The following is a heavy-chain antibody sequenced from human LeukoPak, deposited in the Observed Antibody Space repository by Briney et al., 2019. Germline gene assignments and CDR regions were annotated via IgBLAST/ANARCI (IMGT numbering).Heavy chain of an antibody. CDR2: IYYSGST. CDR1: GGSVSSVSHY. J-gene: IGHJ4*02. Sequence: PSETLSLTCSVSGGSVSSVSHYWSWLRQPPGKGLEWIGYIYYSGSTNYNPFLKSRVTISVDTSKNQFSLKLSSATAADTAVYYCARMYYYDNSFDYWGQGALVPVSS. D-gene: IGHD3-22*01. V-gene: IGHV4-61*01. CDR3: ARMYYYDNSFDY.